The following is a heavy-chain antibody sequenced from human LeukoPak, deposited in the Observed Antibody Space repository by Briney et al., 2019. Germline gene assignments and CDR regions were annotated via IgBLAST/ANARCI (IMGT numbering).Heavy chain of an antibody. CDR2: IYHDGSYK. Sequence: TGGSLRPSCAASGFNFRNYGFHWVRQAPGKGLEWVAVIYHDGSYKYYADSVKGRFTFSRDNSKNTVFLEMNNLRPEDTAMYYCTRDSAKSFDDWGQGTLVTVSS. D-gene: IGHD4/OR15-4a*01. J-gene: IGHJ4*02. V-gene: IGHV3-33*01. CDR1: GFNFRNYG. CDR3: TRDSAKSFDD.